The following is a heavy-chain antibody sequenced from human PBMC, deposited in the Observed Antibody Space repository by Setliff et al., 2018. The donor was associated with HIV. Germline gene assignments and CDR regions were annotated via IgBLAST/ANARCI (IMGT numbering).Heavy chain of an antibody. Sequence: ASVKVSCKASGGTFRNYAISWVRQAPGEGLEWMGWITYNNGGIKYAQKLQGRVAMTRDKSTSTVSLELRNLRSDDTALYYCARRYYTFLSGYYTDYWGQGTQVTVSS. CDR1: GGTFRNYA. J-gene: IGHJ4*02. D-gene: IGHD3-3*01. CDR3: ARRYYTFLSGYYTDY. V-gene: IGHV1-18*01. CDR2: ITYNNGGI.